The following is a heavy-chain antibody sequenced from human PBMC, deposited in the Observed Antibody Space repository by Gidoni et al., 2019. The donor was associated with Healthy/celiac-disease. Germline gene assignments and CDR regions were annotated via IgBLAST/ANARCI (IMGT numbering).Heavy chain of an antibody. Sequence: QVQLVQSGAEVKKPGASVKVSCKASGYTFTSYYMHWVRQAPGQGLEWMGIINPSGGSTSYAQKFQGRVTMTRDTSTSTVYMELSSLRSEDTAVYYCASSTYSYGPVGIGAFDIWGQGTMVTVSS. CDR3: ASSTYSYGPVGIGAFDI. V-gene: IGHV1-46*01. J-gene: IGHJ3*02. D-gene: IGHD5-18*01. CDR2: INPSGGST. CDR1: GYTFTSYY.